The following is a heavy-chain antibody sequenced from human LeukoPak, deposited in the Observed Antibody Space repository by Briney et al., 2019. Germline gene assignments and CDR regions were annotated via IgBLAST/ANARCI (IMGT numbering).Heavy chain of an antibody. CDR3: AKQAYCTSSRCYPFDY. J-gene: IGHJ4*02. V-gene: IGHV4-30-4*01. CDR1: GGSISSGDYY. D-gene: IGHD2-15*01. CDR2: IYYSGST. Sequence: PSETLSLTCTVSGGSISSGDYYWSWIRQPPGKGLEWIGYIYYSGSTYYNPSLKSRVTISVDTSKNQFSLKLSSVTAADTAVYYCAKQAYCTSSRCYPFDYWGQGTLVTVSS.